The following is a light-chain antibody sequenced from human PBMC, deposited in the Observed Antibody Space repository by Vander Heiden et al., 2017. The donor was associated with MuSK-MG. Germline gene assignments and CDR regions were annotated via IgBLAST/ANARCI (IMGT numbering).Light chain of an antibody. CDR1: SLRSYH. Sequence: SSELTQDHAVSVYLGQSGTITCQGDSLRSYHVSWYHQKTRQPSTLVIYGQNSRPSGIPDRFSGSSSGNTASLTITGTLAEDEGDYYYNSRDSFGDVVFGGGTKLTVL. CDR2: GQN. J-gene: IGLJ2*01. CDR3: NSRDSFGDVV. V-gene: IGLV3-19*01.